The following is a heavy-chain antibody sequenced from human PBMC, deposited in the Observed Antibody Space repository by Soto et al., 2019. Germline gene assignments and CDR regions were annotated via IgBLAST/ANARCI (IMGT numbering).Heavy chain of an antibody. V-gene: IGHV3-11*01. CDR3: ARDQAVAVIPSYYYYRGMDV. D-gene: IGHD6-19*01. J-gene: IGHJ6*02. Sequence: QVQLVESGGGLVKPGGSLRLSCAASGFTFSDYYFNWIRQAPGKGLEWVSYISNSGSTIYYAGSVKGRFTISRDNAKNSLYLQLNSLRAEDTAVYYCARDQAVAVIPSYYYYRGMDVWGQGTTVTVSS. CDR2: ISNSGSTI. CDR1: GFTFSDYY.